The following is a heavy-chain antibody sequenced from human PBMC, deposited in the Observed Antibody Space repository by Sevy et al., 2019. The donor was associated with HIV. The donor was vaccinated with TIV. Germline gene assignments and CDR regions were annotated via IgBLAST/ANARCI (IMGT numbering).Heavy chain of an antibody. CDR3: ARSQSSSWHCFDY. V-gene: IGHV3-30*04. CDR1: GFIFSDYT. CDR2: ISYDGSFT. J-gene: IGHJ4*02. D-gene: IGHD6-13*01. Sequence: GGSLRLSCAASGFIFSDYTLHWVRQAPGTGLEWVAVISYDGSFTYYADSVEGRFTISRDNSKNTLFLQMNSLRHEDTAVYYCARSQSSSWHCFDYWGQGTLVTVSS.